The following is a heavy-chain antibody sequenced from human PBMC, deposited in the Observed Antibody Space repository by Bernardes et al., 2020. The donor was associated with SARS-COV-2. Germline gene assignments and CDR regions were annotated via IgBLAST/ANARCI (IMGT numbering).Heavy chain of an antibody. CDR1: GGSLSGFY. CDR3: ARAVWGIWHFDL. V-gene: IGHV4-34*01. J-gene: IGHJ2*01. Sequence: SETLSLTCAVYGGSLSGFYWNWIRQPPGKWLEWIGEINYSGSTNYNPSLKSRFTLSLDTSKNQFSLKLSAVTAADTAVYYCARAVWGIWHFDLWGRDTLVTVSS. D-gene: IGHD3-16*01. CDR2: INYSGST.